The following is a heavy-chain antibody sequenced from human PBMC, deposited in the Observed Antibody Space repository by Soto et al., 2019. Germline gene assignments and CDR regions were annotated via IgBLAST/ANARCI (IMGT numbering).Heavy chain of an antibody. D-gene: IGHD3-3*01. CDR2: IYPGDSDT. CDR1: GYSFTSYW. CDR3: ARAPLHYVFLIGPANGYPYYGTDV. Sequence: DSLTSSCKGSGYSFTSYWIGWVRQMPGKGLEWMGIIYPGDSDTRYSPSFQGQVTISADKSISTAYLQWSSLKASDTAMYYCARAPLHYVFLIGPANGYPYYGTDVCGQGTMVTVSS. J-gene: IGHJ6*02. V-gene: IGHV5-51*01.